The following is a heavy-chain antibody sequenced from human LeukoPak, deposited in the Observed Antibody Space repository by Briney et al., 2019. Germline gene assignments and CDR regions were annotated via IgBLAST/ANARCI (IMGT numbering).Heavy chain of an antibody. V-gene: IGHV5-51*01. CDR2: IYPGDSDT. D-gene: IGHD3-22*01. CDR3: ARLRYYDSSGYYPNYFDY. J-gene: IGHJ4*02. CDR1: GYSFTNYW. Sequence: GESLKISCKGSGYSFTNYWIGWVRQMPGKGLEWMGIIYPGDSDTRYSPSFQGQVTISADKSISTAYLQWSSLKASDTAMYYCARLRYYDSSGYYPNYFDYWGQGTLVTVSS.